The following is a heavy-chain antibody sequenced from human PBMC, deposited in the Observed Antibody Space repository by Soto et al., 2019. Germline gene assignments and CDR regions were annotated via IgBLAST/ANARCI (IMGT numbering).Heavy chain of an antibody. CDR2: ISYDGSNK. V-gene: IGHV3-30*18. CDR1: GFTFSSYG. D-gene: IGHD3-3*01. J-gene: IGHJ4*02. CDR3: AKDNLDDFWSGYFY. Sequence: PGGSLRLSCAASGFTFSSYGMHWVRQAPGKGLEWVAVISYDGSNKYYADSVKGRFTISRDNSKNTLYLQMNSLRAEDTAVYYCAKDNLDDFWSGYFYWGQGTLVTVSS.